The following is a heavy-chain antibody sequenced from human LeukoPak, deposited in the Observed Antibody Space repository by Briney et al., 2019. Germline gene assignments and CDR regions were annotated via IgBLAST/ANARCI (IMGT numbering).Heavy chain of an antibody. CDR2: IYYSGST. CDR1: GGSISSSSYY. V-gene: IGHV4-39*07. J-gene: IGHJ4*02. CDR3: ARDCEDYGGNCFDY. Sequence: PSETLSLTCTVSGGSISSSSYYWGWIRQPPGKGLEWIGSIYYSGSTYYNPSLKSRVTISVDTSKKQFSLKLSSVTAADTAVYYCARDCEDYGGNCFDYWGQGTLVTVSS. D-gene: IGHD4-23*01.